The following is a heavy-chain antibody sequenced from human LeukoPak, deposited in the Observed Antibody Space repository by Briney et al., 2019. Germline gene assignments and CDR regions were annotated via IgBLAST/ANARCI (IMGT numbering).Heavy chain of an antibody. CDR1: GGAISSSSYY. Sequence: PSETLSLTCTVSGGAISSSSYYWGWIRQPPGKGLEWIGSIYYSGSTNYNPSLKSRVTISVDTSKNQFSLKLSSVTAADTAVYYCANRRDYYDSSGYWVPFDYWGQGTLVTVSS. V-gene: IGHV4-39*07. CDR3: ANRRDYYDSSGYWVPFDY. CDR2: IYYSGST. J-gene: IGHJ4*02. D-gene: IGHD3-22*01.